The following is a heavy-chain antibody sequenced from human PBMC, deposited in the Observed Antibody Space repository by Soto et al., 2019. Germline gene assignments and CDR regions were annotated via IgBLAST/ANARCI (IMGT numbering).Heavy chain of an antibody. V-gene: IGHV1-46*01. CDR2: INPSGGST. CDR3: ASLNYDILTGSKLDV. CDR1: GYTFTSYY. Sequence: ASVKVSCKASGYTFTSYYMHWVRQAPGQGLEWMGIINPSGGSTSYAQKFQGRVTMTRDTSTSTAYMELSSLRSEDTAVYYCASLNYDILTGSKLDVWGQGTTVTVSS. D-gene: IGHD3-9*01. J-gene: IGHJ6*02.